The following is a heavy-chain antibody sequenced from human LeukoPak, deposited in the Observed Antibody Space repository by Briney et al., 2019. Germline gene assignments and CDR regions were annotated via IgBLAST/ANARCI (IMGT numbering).Heavy chain of an antibody. CDR2: ISWDGGST. Sequence: GGSLRLSCAASGFTFDDYTMHWVRQAPGKGLEWVSLISWDGGSTYYADSVKGRFTISRDNSKNSLYLQMNSLRTEDTALYYCTRGNDDFWSGYYNWGQGTLVTVSS. V-gene: IGHV3-43*01. D-gene: IGHD3-3*01. CDR1: GFTFDDYT. J-gene: IGHJ4*02. CDR3: TRGNDDFWSGYYN.